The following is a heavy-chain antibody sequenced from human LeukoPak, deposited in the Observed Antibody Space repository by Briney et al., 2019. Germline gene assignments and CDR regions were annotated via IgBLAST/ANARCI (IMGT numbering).Heavy chain of an antibody. J-gene: IGHJ4*02. V-gene: IGHV3-74*01. D-gene: IGHD3-9*01. CDR3: AKDLHDSAADY. Sequence: GGSLRLSCAASGFSFSSCWMHWVRQGPGKGLVWVSRINTDGTDSTYADSVKGRFTIARDIAKNTLYLQMNSLAVEDTAVYYCAKDLHDSAADYWGQGTLVTVSS. CDR2: INTDGTDS. CDR1: GFSFSSCW.